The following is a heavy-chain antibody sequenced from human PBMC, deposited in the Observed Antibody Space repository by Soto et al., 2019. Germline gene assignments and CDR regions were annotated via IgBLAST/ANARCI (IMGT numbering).Heavy chain of an antibody. CDR1: GGSFSGYY. Sequence: SQTLSLTCAVYGGSFSGYYWSWIRQPPGKGLEWIGEINHSGSTNYNPSLKSRVTISVDTSKNQFSLKLSSVTAADTAVYYCARGGTTIAAAVYNWFDPWGQGTLVTVSS. CDR2: INHSGST. V-gene: IGHV4-34*01. D-gene: IGHD6-13*01. CDR3: ARGGTTIAAAVYNWFDP. J-gene: IGHJ5*02.